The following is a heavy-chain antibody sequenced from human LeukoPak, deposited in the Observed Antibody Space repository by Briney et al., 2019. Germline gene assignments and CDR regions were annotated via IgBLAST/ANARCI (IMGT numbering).Heavy chain of an antibody. Sequence: GESLKISCKASGYRFTTYWIGWVRQMPGKGLEWMGIIYPGDSDTRYSPSFQGQVTISADKSISTAYLQWSSLKASDTAMYYCARLNLEQQLVRWYFDYWGQGTLVTVSS. V-gene: IGHV5-51*01. CDR2: IYPGDSDT. D-gene: IGHD6-13*01. J-gene: IGHJ4*02. CDR3: ARLNLEQQLVRWYFDY. CDR1: GYRFTTYW.